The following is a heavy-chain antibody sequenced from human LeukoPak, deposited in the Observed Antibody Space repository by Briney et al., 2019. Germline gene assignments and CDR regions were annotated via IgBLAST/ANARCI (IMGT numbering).Heavy chain of an antibody. Sequence: GGSLRLSCAASGFTFDDHGMSWVRQAPGKGLEWVSSISDSGDRTFYADSVKGRFTISRDNSKNTLFLQVNSLRAEDTAVYYCAKYWGAYGDYRGRYMDVWGKGTTVTVSS. D-gene: IGHD4-17*01. CDR1: GFTFDDHG. V-gene: IGHV3-23*01. J-gene: IGHJ6*03. CDR2: ISDSGDRT. CDR3: AKYWGAYGDYRGRYMDV.